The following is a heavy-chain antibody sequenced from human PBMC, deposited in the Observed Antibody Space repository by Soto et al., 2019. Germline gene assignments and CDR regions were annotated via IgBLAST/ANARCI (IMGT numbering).Heavy chain of an antibody. J-gene: IGHJ4*02. CDR3: ARDAPTIAAQYDY. CDR1: GYTFTSYG. Sequence: QVQLVQSGAEVKKPGASVKVSCKASGYTFTSYGITWVRQAPGQGLEWMGWISAYNGNTNYAEKLQGRVTMTTDTSTSIAYMEQRSLRSDDTAVYYCARDAPTIAAQYDYWGQGTLVTVSS. V-gene: IGHV1-18*01. CDR2: ISAYNGNT. D-gene: IGHD6-13*01.